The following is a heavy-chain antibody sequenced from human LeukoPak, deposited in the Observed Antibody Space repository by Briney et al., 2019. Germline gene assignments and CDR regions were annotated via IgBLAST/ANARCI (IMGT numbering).Heavy chain of an antibody. Sequence: ASVKVSCKASGYTFTKYGINWVRQAPGQGLEWMGWISPYNDNTKYAQILQGRVTMTTDTSTSTAYMELRSLRSDDTAVYYCARDLPLVESSKSIAARLDAFDIWGQGTMVTVSS. J-gene: IGHJ3*02. D-gene: IGHD6-6*01. CDR2: ISPYNDNT. V-gene: IGHV1-18*01. CDR1: GYTFTKYG. CDR3: ARDLPLVESSKSIAARLDAFDI.